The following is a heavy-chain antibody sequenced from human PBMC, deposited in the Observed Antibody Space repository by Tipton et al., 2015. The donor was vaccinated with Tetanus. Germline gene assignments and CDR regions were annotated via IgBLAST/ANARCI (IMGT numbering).Heavy chain of an antibody. D-gene: IGHD3-3*01. CDR3: ARAEAICGVVIRFGWFDP. CDR1: GGSFRGYY. V-gene: IGHV4-34*01. J-gene: IGHJ5*02. Sequence: TLSLTCAVYGGSFRGYYWSWIRQPPGKGLEWIGEINHSGSTNYNPSLKSRVTISVDTSKNQFSLRLSSVTAADTAVYYCARAEAICGVVIRFGWFDPWGQGTLVTVSS. CDR2: INHSGST.